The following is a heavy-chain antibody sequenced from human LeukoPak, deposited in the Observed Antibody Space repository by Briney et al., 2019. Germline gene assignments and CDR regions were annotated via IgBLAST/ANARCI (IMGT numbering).Heavy chain of an antibody. CDR3: ARDSRRYCSGGSCYSYFDY. V-gene: IGHV3-30-3*01. CDR1: GFTFSSYA. Sequence: GSLRLSCAASGFTFSSYAMHWVRQAPGKGLEWVAVISYDGSNKYYADSVKGRFTISRDNSKNTLYLQMNSLRAEDTAAYYCARDSRRYCSGGSCYSYFDYWGQGTLVTVSS. CDR2: ISYDGSNK. D-gene: IGHD2-15*01. J-gene: IGHJ4*02.